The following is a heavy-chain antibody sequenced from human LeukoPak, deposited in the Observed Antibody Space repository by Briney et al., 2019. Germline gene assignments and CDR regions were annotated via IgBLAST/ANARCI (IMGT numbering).Heavy chain of an antibody. V-gene: IGHV4-39*01. CDR1: GVSISSYY. D-gene: IGHD2-21*02. Sequence: SETLSLTCTVSGVSISSYYWGWIRQPPGKGLEWIGSIYYSGNTYYNPSLKSRVTISVDTSKNQFSLKLSSVTAADTAVYYCARRYCGGDCTFDWFDPWGQGTLVTVSS. CDR2: IYYSGNT. CDR3: ARRYCGGDCTFDWFDP. J-gene: IGHJ5*02.